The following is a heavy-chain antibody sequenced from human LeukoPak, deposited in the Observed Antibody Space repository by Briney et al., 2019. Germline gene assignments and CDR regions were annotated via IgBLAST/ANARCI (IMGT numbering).Heavy chain of an antibody. D-gene: IGHD3-10*01. CDR1: GGSISSSSYY. Sequence: SETLSLTCTVSGGSISSSSYYWGWIRQPPGKGLEWIGSIYYSGSTYYDPSLKSRVTISVDTSKNQFSLKLSSVTAADTAVYYCARQSWTPPYGSGSYYPDYWGQGTLVTVSS. V-gene: IGHV4-39*01. CDR2: IYYSGST. J-gene: IGHJ4*02. CDR3: ARQSWTPPYGSGSYYPDY.